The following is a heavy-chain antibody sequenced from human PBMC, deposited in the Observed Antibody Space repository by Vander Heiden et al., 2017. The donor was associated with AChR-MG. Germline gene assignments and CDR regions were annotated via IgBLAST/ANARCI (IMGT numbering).Heavy chain of an antibody. J-gene: IGHJ6*03. CDR3: ARLGDTSGYYYYYYYMDV. CDR2: IYYSGST. CDR1: GGSISSSSYY. D-gene: IGHD3-22*01. Sequence: QLQLQESGPGLVKPSETLSLTCTVSGGSISSSSYYWGWIRQPPGKGLEWIGSIYYSGSTYYTTSLKSRVTISVDTSKNQFARKLSSVTAAETAVYDCARLGDTSGYYYYYYYMDVWGKVTTVTVSS. V-gene: IGHV4-39*01.